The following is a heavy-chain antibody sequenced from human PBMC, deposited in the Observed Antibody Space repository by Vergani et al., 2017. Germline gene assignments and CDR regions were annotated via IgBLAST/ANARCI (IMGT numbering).Heavy chain of an antibody. V-gene: IGHV4-39*01. CDR3: ARLQDDYGGIPEI. D-gene: IGHD4-23*01. J-gene: IGHJ4*02. CDR2: FSSSGNT. CDR1: GGSISSNNYY. Sequence: QLQLQESGPGLVKPSETLSLTCTVSGGSISSNNYYWGWIRQPPGKGLEWIGSFSSSGNTYYNPSLKSGVTISVDTSKNQFSLNLSSVTAADTAVYYCARLQDDYGGIPEIWGQGTLVTVSS.